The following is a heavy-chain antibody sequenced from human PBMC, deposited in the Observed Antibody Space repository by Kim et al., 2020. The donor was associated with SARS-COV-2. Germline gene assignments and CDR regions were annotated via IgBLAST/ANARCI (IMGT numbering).Heavy chain of an antibody. CDR2: INHSGNT. CDR3: ARDPHQGIAAYDY. J-gene: IGHJ4*02. Sequence: SETLSLTCAGYGGSFSGYYWSWIRQAPRKGLEWIGEINHSGNTNYNPSLKSRVTMSIDTSKKQFSLKLSSVTAADTAVYYCARDPHQGIAAYDYWGRGIL. V-gene: IGHV4-34*01. D-gene: IGHD6-13*01. CDR1: GGSFSGYY.